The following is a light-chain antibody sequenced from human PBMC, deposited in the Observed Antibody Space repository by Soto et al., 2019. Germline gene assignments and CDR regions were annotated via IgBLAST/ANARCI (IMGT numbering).Light chain of an antibody. CDR3: QQYGSPIT. J-gene: IGKJ5*01. CDR1: QSVSSN. Sequence: ERVMTQSPATLSVSPGDKVTLSCRPSQSVSSNLAWYQQKPGHAPSLLIYGASTRATGIPARFRGSGSATESTLTISSLEPEDFAVYYCQQYGSPITFGQGTRVEIK. CDR2: GAS. V-gene: IGKV3-15*01.